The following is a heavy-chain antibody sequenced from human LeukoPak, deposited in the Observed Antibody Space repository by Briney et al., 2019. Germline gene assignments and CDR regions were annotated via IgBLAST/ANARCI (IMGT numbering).Heavy chain of an antibody. D-gene: IGHD2-2*03. CDR2: INSDCSST. CDR3: GRVGSMDV. CDR1: GFTFSSYW. V-gene: IGHV3-74*01. J-gene: IGHJ6*02. Sequence: AGSLTLSCAASGFTFSSYWMHWVRQAPGKGLVWVSRINSDCSSTSYADSVKGRFTISRDNAKNTLYLQMNRVRAEDTAVYYCGRVGSMDVWGQGTTVTVSS.